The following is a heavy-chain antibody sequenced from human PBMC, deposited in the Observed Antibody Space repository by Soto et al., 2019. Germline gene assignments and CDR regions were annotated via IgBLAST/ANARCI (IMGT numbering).Heavy chain of an antibody. CDR2: ISYDGSSE. CDR1: GFSFRTYP. J-gene: IGHJ6*02. CDR3: AGEPKGGAYDMDV. D-gene: IGHD3-16*01. Sequence: QLHLVESGGGVVRPGESLRLSCVDSGFSFRTYPMHWVRQAPGKGLEWVALISYDGSSEAYGESVRDRFTVSRDNSQNTLYLQMSSLRGEDTAVYYCAGEPKGGAYDMDVWGQGTTVTVSS. V-gene: IGHV3-30-3*01.